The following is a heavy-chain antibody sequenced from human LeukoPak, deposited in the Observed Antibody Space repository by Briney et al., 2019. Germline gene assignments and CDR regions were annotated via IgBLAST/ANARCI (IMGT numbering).Heavy chain of an antibody. Sequence: RSGGSLRLSCAASGFTFSSYWMSWVRQAPGKGLEWVANIKQDGSEKYYVDSVKGRFTISRDNAKNSLYLQMNSLRAEDTAVYYCARAYTTLTRRGYSYYFDYWGQGTLVTVSS. V-gene: IGHV3-7*01. CDR3: ARAYTTLTRRGYSYYFDY. CDR2: IKQDGSEK. J-gene: IGHJ4*02. D-gene: IGHD5-18*01. CDR1: GFTFSSYW.